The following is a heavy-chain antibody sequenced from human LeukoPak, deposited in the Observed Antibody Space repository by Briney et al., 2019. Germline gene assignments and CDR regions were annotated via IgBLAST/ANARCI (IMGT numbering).Heavy chain of an antibody. CDR2: IVVGSGNT. Sequence: SVKVSCKASGCTFTSSALQWLRQARGQRLEWIGWIVVGSGNTNYAQKLQERVTITRDMSTSTAYMELSSLRSEDTAVYYCAAEVGYYDSSGYYSPWYTPERWGQRTLVSVCS. V-gene: IGHV1-58*01. CDR1: GCTFTSSA. D-gene: IGHD3-22*01. J-gene: IGHJ4*02. CDR3: AAEVGYYDSSGYYSPWYTPER.